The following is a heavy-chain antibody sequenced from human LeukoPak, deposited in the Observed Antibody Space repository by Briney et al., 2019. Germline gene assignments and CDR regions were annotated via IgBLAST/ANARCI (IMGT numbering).Heavy chain of an antibody. CDR3: ARRYNWGYFDY. CDR2: ISYDGSNK. CDR1: GFTFSSYA. J-gene: IGHJ4*02. Sequence: GGSLRLSCAASGFTFSSYAMHWVRQAPGKGLEWVAVISYDGSNKYYADSVKGRFTISRDNSKNTLYLQMNSLRAEDTAVYYCARRYNWGYFDYWGQGTLVTVSS. D-gene: IGHD7-27*01. V-gene: IGHV3-30-3*01.